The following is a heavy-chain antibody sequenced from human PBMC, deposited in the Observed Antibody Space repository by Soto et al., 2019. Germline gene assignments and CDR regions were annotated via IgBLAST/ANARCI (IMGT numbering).Heavy chain of an antibody. CDR1: GCSVSSYW. V-gene: IGHV3-7*01. D-gene: IGHD6-19*01. CDR2: IKGDGSEK. J-gene: IGHJ4*02. CDR3: ARNRGWDTLDY. Sequence: PGGCLRLCGVASGCSVSSYWMKWVRQAPGKGLETVANIKGDGSEKTYVDSVKGRFTISRDNAKNSLYLEMDSLRAEDMAVYYCARNRGWDTLDYWGQGTLVTVS.